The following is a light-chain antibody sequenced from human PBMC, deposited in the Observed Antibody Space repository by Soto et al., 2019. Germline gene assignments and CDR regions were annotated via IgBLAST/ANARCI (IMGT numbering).Light chain of an antibody. V-gene: IGKV3-20*01. CDR1: QSVSNY. CDR2: VAS. Sequence: EIVLTQSPGTLSLSPGERATLSCRASQSVSNYLAWHQQKPGQAPRLLIYVASSRATGIPDRFSGSGSGTDFTLTISRLEPEDFAVYYCQQYGGSPQTFGQGTKVEIK. J-gene: IGKJ1*01. CDR3: QQYGGSPQT.